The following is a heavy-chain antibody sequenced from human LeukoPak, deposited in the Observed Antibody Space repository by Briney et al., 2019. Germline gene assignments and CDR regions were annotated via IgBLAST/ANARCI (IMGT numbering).Heavy chain of an antibody. CDR3: ARAAGYSSSSGAFDI. CDR1: GFTFSSYG. CDR2: IWYDGSNK. J-gene: IGHJ3*02. D-gene: IGHD6-6*01. Sequence: GGSLRLSCAASGFTFSSYGMHWVRQAPGKGLEWVAVIWYDGSNKYYAGSVKGRFTISRDNSKNTLYLQMNSLRAEDTAVYYCARAAGYSSSSGAFDIWGQGTMVTVSS. V-gene: IGHV3-33*01.